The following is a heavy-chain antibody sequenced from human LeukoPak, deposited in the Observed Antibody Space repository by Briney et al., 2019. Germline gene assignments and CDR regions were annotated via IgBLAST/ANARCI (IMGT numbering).Heavy chain of an antibody. Sequence: KSSETLSLTCAVYGGSFSGYYWSWIRQPPGKGLEWIGEINHSGSTNYNPSLKSRVTISVDTSKNQFSLKLSSATAADTAVYYCARLRRMDVWGKGTTVTISS. CDR3: ARLRRMDV. J-gene: IGHJ6*04. V-gene: IGHV4-34*01. CDR1: GGSFSGYY. CDR2: INHSGST.